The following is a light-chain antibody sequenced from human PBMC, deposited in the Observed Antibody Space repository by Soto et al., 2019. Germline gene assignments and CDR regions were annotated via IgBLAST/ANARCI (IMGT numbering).Light chain of an antibody. J-gene: IGKJ4*01. Sequence: EIVMTQSPATLSVSPGERATLSCRASQSVNSKLAWYQQRPGQVPRLLIYSASTRATGIPARFSGSGSGTEFTLTISSLQSEDFAVYYCQQYNNWPLTFGRGTRVEIK. CDR1: QSVNSK. V-gene: IGKV3-15*01. CDR2: SAS. CDR3: QQYNNWPLT.